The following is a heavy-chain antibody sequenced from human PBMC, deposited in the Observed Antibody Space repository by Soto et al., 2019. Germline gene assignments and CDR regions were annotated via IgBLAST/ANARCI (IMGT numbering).Heavy chain of an antibody. Sequence: GGSLRLSCAASGFTFSSYGMHWVRQAPGKGLEWVAVISYDGSNKYYADSVKGRFTISRDNSKNTLYLQMNSLRAEDTAVYYCAKDVTYYDFWSGYYYYYYGMDVWGQGTTVTVSS. CDR3: AKDVTYYDFWSGYYYYYYGMDV. J-gene: IGHJ6*02. CDR1: GFTFSSYG. V-gene: IGHV3-30*18. D-gene: IGHD3-3*01. CDR2: ISYDGSNK.